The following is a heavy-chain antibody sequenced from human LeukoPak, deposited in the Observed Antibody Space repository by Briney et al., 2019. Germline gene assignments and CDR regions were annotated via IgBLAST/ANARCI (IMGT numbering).Heavy chain of an antibody. Sequence: PSETLSLTCAVYGGSFSGYYWSWIRQPPGKGLEWIGEINHSGSTNYNPSLKSRVTISVDTSKNQFSLKLSSVTAADTAVYHCARGRRNYCSSTSCYVLLFDYWGQGTLVTVSS. CDR2: INHSGST. CDR1: GGSFSGYY. D-gene: IGHD2-2*01. V-gene: IGHV4-34*01. J-gene: IGHJ4*02. CDR3: ARGRRNYCSSTSCYVLLFDY.